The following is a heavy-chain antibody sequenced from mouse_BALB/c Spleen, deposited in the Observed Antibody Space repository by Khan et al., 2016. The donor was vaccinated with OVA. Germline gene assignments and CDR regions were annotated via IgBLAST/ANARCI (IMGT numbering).Heavy chain of an antibody. CDR3: TRTARIKY. CDR2: ISYSGST. J-gene: IGHJ2*01. Sequence: EVQLQESGPGLVKPSQSLSLTCTVTGYSITSGYGRNWIRQFPGNKLEWMGYISYSGSTNYNQSLKSRISITRDTSKNQFFLQLNSVTTEETATYYCTRTARIKYWGQGTTLTVSS. V-gene: IGHV3-2*02. D-gene: IGHD1-2*01. CDR1: GYSITSGYG.